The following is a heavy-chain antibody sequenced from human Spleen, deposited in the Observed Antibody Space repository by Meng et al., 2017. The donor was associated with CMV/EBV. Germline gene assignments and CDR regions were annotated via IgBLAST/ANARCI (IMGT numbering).Heavy chain of an antibody. J-gene: IGHJ4*02. CDR3: AKDQPPSGFDY. D-gene: IGHD1-14*01. CDR1: GFTFSTYA. V-gene: IGHV3-23*01. Sequence: GESLKISCAASGFTFSTYAMNWVRQAPGKGLEWVSSISSNGATTYYADSVRGRLTISRDNSKNTLYLQMNSLRAEDTAVYYCAKDQPPSGFDYWGQGTLVTVSS. CDR2: ISSNGATT.